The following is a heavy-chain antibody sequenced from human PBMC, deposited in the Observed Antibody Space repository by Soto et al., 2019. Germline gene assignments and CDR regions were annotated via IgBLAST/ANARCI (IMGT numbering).Heavy chain of an antibody. D-gene: IGHD2-15*01. CDR1: GFTFSSYT. Sequence: WGSLRLSCAASGFTFSSYTMNWVRQAPGKGLEWVSSISSSSSYIYYADSVKGRFTISRDNAKNSLYLQMNSLRAEDTAVYYCARELYGGNREFDYWGQGTLVTVSS. CDR3: ARELYGGNREFDY. J-gene: IGHJ4*02. CDR2: ISSSSSYI. V-gene: IGHV3-21*01.